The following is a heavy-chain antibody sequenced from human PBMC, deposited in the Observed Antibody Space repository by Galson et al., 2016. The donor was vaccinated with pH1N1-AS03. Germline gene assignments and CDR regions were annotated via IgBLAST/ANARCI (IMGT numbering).Heavy chain of an antibody. CDR2: INSDGSIT. CDR3: VRDGTMAIIDY. J-gene: IGHJ4*02. D-gene: IGHD5-24*01. Sequence: SLRLSCAASGFTLSSYWMHWVRHAPGKGLVWVSRINSDGSITIYADSVKGRFTISRDNAKNTLYLQMNSLRAEDTAVYYCVRDGTMAIIDYWGQGTLVTVSS. CDR1: GFTLSSYW. V-gene: IGHV3-74*01.